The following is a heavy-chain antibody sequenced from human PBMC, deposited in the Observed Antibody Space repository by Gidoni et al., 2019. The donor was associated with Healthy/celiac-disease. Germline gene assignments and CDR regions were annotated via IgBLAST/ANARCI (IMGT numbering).Heavy chain of an antibody. CDR3: ARDSAGSSGWLEEDAFDI. V-gene: IGHV3-53*01. CDR2: IYSGGRT. J-gene: IGHJ3*02. CDR1: GLTLSSHY. D-gene: IGHD6-19*01. Sequence: VQLVESGGGLIQPGGSLRLSRPAPGLTLSSHYMSWVRQAPGKGLEWVAVIYSGGRTYYADSVKGRFTISRDNSKNTLYLQMNSQRAEDTAVYYCARDSAGSSGWLEEDAFDIWGQGTMVTVSS.